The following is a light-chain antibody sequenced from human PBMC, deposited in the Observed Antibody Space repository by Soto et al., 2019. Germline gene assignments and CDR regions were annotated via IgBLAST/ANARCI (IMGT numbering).Light chain of an antibody. CDR2: AAS. J-gene: IGKJ5*01. Sequence: DIQMTQSPSSVSASVGDRVTISCRASQDISNWLAWYQQKPGEAPKXLIYAASNLQSGVPSKFSASGSGTDCTLTISSLQPEDVAVYYCQQARRFPITFGQGTRLEIK. CDR3: QQARRFPIT. V-gene: IGKV1-12*01. CDR1: QDISNW.